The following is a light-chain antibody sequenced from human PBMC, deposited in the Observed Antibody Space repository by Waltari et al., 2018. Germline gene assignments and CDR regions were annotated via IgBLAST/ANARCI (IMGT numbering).Light chain of an antibody. CDR3: QQRTNWPLT. J-gene: IGKJ4*01. CDR2: DAS. V-gene: IGKV3-11*01. CDR1: QRGRSH. Sequence: SNRATQRGRSHLAWCKQKPGQAPSLLIYDASYRATGIPARFSGSGSGTDFTLTISSLEPEDFAVYYCQQRTNWPLTFGGGTKVEIK.